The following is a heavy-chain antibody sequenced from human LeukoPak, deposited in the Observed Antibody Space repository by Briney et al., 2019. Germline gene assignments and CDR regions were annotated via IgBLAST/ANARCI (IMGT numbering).Heavy chain of an antibody. J-gene: IGHJ5*02. D-gene: IGHD6-13*01. CDR3: ALLKTGYSSSWYWFDP. Sequence: PSETLSLTCTVSGGSISSSSYYWGWIRQPPGKGLEWIGSIYYSGSTYYNPSLKSRVTMSVDTSKNQFSLKLSSVTAADTAVYYCALLKTGYSSSWYWFDPWGQGTLLTVSS. CDR2: IYYSGST. CDR1: GGSISSSSYY. V-gene: IGHV4-39*07.